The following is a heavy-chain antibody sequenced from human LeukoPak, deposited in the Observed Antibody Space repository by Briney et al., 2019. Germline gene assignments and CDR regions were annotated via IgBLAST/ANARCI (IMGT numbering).Heavy chain of an antibody. J-gene: IGHJ3*02. CDR3: ARSRSGYGYEHGAFEI. Sequence: SETLSLTCTVSGGSISSFYWRWIRQPPGTGLVWIAYIDYSGSTTNNPSLRSRITISVDTSRNQFSLKLRSVTAADTAVYYCARSRSGYGYEHGAFEIWGQGTMVTVSS. CDR2: IDYSGST. V-gene: IGHV4-59*01. CDR1: GGSISSFY. D-gene: IGHD5-12*01.